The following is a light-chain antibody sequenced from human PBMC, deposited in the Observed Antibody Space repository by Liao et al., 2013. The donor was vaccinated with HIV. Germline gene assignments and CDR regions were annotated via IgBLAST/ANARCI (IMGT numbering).Light chain of an antibody. Sequence: SYELTPAPSVSVSPGQTATITCSGEKLGDKYVSWYQQKVGQSPVLVLYQDTKRPSGIPERFSGSNSGNTATLTISGTQPMDEADYYCQAWDRNTAIFGGGTKLTVL. J-gene: IGLJ2*01. V-gene: IGLV3-1*01. CDR1: KLGDKY. CDR2: QDT. CDR3: QAWDRNTAI.